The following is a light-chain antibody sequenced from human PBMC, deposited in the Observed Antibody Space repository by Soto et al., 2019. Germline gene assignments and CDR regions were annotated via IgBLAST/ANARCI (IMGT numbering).Light chain of an antibody. CDR2: EVS. V-gene: IGLV2-14*01. CDR1: SSDVGGYNY. CDR3: TSYTSSSTLDV. Sequence: QSFLTQPASVSGSAGQSITISCTGTSSDVGGYNYVSWYQQHPGKAPKLMIYEVSNRPLGVSNRFSGSKSGNTASLTISGLQAEDEADYYCTSYTSSSTLDVFGTGTKVTVL. J-gene: IGLJ1*01.